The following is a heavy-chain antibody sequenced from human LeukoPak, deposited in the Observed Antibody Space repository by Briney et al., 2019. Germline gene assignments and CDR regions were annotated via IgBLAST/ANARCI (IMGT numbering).Heavy chain of an antibody. J-gene: IGHJ5*02. Sequence: SETLSLTCAVSGGSISSSNWWSWVRQPPGKGLEWIGEIYHSGSTNYNPSLKSRVTISVDKSKKQFSLKLSSVTAADTAVYYCARVYGDYATGGWFDPWGQGTLVTVSS. CDR2: IYHSGST. V-gene: IGHV4-4*02. CDR3: ARVYGDYATGGWFDP. D-gene: IGHD4-17*01. CDR1: GGSISSSNW.